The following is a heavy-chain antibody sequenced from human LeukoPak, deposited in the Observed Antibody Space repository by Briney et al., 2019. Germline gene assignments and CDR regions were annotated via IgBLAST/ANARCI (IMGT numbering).Heavy chain of an antibody. D-gene: IGHD2-15*01. J-gene: IGHJ4*02. CDR3: VRGWDY. CDR1: SRSISSESYY. CDR2: IYGVGTT. V-gene: IGHV3-66*01. Sequence: PLETLSLTCTVSSRSISSESYYMSWIRQSPGKGLEWVSVIYGVGTTYYTDTVKGRFTISRDNSKNTVYLQMNNLRVEDTAVYYCVRGWDYWGQGTLVTVSS.